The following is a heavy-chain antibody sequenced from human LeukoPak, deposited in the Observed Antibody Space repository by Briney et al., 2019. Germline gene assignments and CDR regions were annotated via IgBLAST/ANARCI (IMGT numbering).Heavy chain of an antibody. CDR2: ISSSSSTI. V-gene: IGHV3-48*04. CDR3: ARVNKDIVVVPGAMRDTYYFDY. Sequence: GGSLRLSCAASGFTFNTYTMNWVRQAPGKGLEWVSYISSSSSTIYYADSVKGRFTISRDNAKNSLYLQMNSLRAEDTAVYFCARVNKDIVVVPGAMRDTYYFDYWGQGTLVTVSS. J-gene: IGHJ4*02. CDR1: GFTFNTYT. D-gene: IGHD2-2*01.